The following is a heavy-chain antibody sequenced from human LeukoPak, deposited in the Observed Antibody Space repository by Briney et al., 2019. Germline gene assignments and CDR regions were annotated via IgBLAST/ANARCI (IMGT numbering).Heavy chain of an antibody. CDR1: GLRFSDYY. CDR3: ARDRGTNFDY. Sequence: PGGSLRLSCAASGLRFSDYYVSWIRQAPGKGLQWVSYISSGGDIMHYADSVKGRFTISRDNAKNSLYLQMNSLRAEDTAVYYCARDRGTNFDYWGQGTLVTVSS. J-gene: IGHJ4*02. V-gene: IGHV3-11*04. CDR2: ISSGGDIM.